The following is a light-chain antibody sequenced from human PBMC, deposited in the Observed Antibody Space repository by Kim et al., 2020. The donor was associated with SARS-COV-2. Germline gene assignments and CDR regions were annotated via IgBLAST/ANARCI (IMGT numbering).Light chain of an antibody. Sequence: SASVGDRVTITCRASQGISNYLAWYQQKPGKVPKLLIYSASTSQSGVPSRFSGSGSGTDFTLTISSLQPEDVATYYCQKYNSAPNTFGQGTKLEIK. V-gene: IGKV1-27*01. J-gene: IGKJ2*01. CDR2: SAS. CDR3: QKYNSAPNT. CDR1: QGISNY.